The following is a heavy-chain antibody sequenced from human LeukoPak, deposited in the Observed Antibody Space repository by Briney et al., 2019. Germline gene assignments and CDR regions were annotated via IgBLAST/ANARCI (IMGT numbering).Heavy chain of an antibody. Sequence: GGSLRLSCAASGFTFSNHGMHWVRQAPGKGLEWVAAIWYDGSNKYYADSVKGRFTISRDNSKDTLYLEMSSLRGEATAVYSCAKDTGIPSLSTWFDPWGQGALVTVSS. V-gene: IGHV3-33*06. CDR3: AKDTGIPSLSTWFDP. D-gene: IGHD5-18*01. CDR2: IWYDGSNK. CDR1: GFTFSNHG. J-gene: IGHJ5*02.